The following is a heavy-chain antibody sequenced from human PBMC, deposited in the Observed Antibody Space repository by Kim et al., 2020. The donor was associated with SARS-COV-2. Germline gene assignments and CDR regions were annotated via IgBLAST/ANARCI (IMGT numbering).Heavy chain of an antibody. J-gene: IGHJ4*02. CDR1: GFIFNNYA. CDR3: AKGKGCPYYFDY. Sequence: GGSLRLSCAATGFIFNNYAMTWVRQAPGQGLEWVSAISGSGHLTFFADAVKGRFTISRDNSKNTLYLQMNRLRADDTAVYYCAKGKGCPYYFDYWGRGTLVTVSS. V-gene: IGHV3-23*01. D-gene: IGHD2-15*01. CDR2: ISGSGHLT.